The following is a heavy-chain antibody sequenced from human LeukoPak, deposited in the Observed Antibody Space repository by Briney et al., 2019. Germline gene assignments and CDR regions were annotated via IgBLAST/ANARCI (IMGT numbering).Heavy chain of an antibody. J-gene: IGHJ6*02. Sequence: PSETLSLTCTVSGGSISSYYWSWIRQPPGKGLEWIGYIYYSGSTNYNPSLKSRVTISVDTSKNQFSLKLSSVTAADTAVYYCARSYCSGTSCYRSTYYYGMDVWGQGTTVTVSS. D-gene: IGHD2-2*02. CDR3: ARSYCSGTSCYRSTYYYGMDV. CDR2: IYYSGST. CDR1: GGSISSYY. V-gene: IGHV4-59*01.